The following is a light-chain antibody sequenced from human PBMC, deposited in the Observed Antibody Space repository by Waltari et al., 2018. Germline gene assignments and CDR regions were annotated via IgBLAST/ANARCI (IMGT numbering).Light chain of an antibody. CDR2: VAS. J-gene: IGKJ2*01. Sequence: VLTQSPCTLALSPRERATLSCRARQSLNKRYLAWYQQKPGQAPRLLIYVASSRAPRVPDRFSGSGSDTDFARTISSLEAEDGSVYYGQQYESSVLVNFGQGTKLEIK. CDR1: QSLNKRY. CDR3: QQYESSVLVN. V-gene: IGKV3-20*01.